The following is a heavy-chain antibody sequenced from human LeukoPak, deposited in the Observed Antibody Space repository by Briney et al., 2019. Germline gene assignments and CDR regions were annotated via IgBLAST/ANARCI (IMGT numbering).Heavy chain of an antibody. D-gene: IGHD5-24*01. CDR3: ARDGAQEMATTSDY. J-gene: IGHJ4*02. Sequence: ASVKVSCKASGYTFTGYYMHWVRQAPGQGLEWMGRIIPILGIANYAQKFQGRVTITADKSTSTAYMELSSLRSEDTAVYYCARDGAQEMATTSDYWGQGTLVTVSS. CDR1: GYTFTGYY. V-gene: IGHV1-69*04. CDR2: IIPILGIA.